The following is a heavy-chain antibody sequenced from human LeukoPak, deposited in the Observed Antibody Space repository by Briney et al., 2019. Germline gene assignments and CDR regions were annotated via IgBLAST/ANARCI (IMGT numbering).Heavy chain of an antibody. V-gene: IGHV3-7*01. D-gene: IGHD3-10*01. CDR2: IKGDGSGK. CDR3: AKSPKSPAISMVRGTSQYNYYMDV. J-gene: IGHJ6*03. Sequence: PGGSLRLSCAASGFMFSSYWMSWVRQAPGKGLEWVADIKGDGSGKSYVDSVKGRFTISRDNSKNTLFLQMNSLRAEDTAVYYCAKSPKSPAISMVRGTSQYNYYMDVWGKGTTVTISS. CDR1: GFMFSSYW.